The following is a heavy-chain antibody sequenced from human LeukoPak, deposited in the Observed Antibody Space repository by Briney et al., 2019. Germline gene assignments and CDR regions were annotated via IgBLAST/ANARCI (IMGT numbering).Heavy chain of an antibody. CDR2: ISYDGSNK. Sequence: GGSLRLSCAASGFTFSSYAMHWVRQAPGKGLEWVAVISYDGSNKYYADSVKGRFTISRDNSKNTLYLQMNSLRAEDTAVYYCARDRNRVRGYYYYGMDVWGQGTTVTVSS. CDR3: ARDRNRVRGYYYYGMDV. V-gene: IGHV3-30-3*01. J-gene: IGHJ6*02. CDR1: GFTFSSYA. D-gene: IGHD3-10*01.